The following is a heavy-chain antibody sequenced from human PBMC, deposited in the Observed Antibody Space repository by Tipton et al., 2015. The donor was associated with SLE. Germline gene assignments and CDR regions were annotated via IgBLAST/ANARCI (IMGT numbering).Heavy chain of an antibody. CDR1: GFTFSTYN. V-gene: IGHV3-21*06. J-gene: IGHJ4*02. CDR2: ISSSSTYK. D-gene: IGHD3-10*01. Sequence: SLRLSCAASGFTFSTYNMNWVRQAPGKGLEWVSAISSSSTYKYYADSVKGRFTISRDNAKNAVYLQMNSLRAEDTAVYYCVRGGFGSGLDCWGQGTLVTVSP. CDR3: VRGGFGSGLDC.